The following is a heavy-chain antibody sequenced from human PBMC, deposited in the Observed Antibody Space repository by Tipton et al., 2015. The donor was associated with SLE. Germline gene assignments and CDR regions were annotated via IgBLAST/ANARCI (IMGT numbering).Heavy chain of an antibody. CDR3: ARGGSGGRYFDF. CDR1: GFPFSSFA. D-gene: IGHD3-16*01. V-gene: IGHV3-23*03. J-gene: IGHJ4*02. CDR2: IYTNT. Sequence: GSLRLSCTASGFPFSSFAMSWVRQAPGKGLEWVSIIYTNTYYADSVKGRFAISRDDLRNTVYLQMNSLRAEDTAVYYCARGGSGGRYFDFWGQGNLVTVSS.